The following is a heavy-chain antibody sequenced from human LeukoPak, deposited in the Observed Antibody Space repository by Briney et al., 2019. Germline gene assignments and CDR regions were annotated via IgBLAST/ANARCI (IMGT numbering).Heavy chain of an antibody. J-gene: IGHJ6*04. V-gene: IGHV1-69*06. CDR3: ARVAAADSFGMDV. D-gene: IGHD6-13*01. CDR1: GGTFSNYA. Sequence: SVKVSCKASGGTFSNYAISWVRQAPGQGLEWMGGIIPIFGTANYAQKFQGRVTITADKSTSTAYMELSSLRSEDTAVYYCARVAAADSFGMDVWGKGATVTVSS. CDR2: IIPIFGTA.